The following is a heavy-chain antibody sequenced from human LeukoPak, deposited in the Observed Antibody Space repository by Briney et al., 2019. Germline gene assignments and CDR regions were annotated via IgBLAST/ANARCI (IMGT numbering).Heavy chain of an antibody. CDR2: INPSVDRT. V-gene: IGHV1-46*01. D-gene: IGHD5-24*01. J-gene: IGHJ4*02. CDR3: ARSRGDNFGFYFDN. Sequence: ASVKVSCKASGYTFTSYFMHWVRQASGQGLEWMGLINPSVDRTTYGQNFQGRVTLTRDTSTSTVYMELSSLRSDDTAVFYCARSRGDNFGFYFDNWGQGTPVTVSS. CDR1: GYTFTSYF.